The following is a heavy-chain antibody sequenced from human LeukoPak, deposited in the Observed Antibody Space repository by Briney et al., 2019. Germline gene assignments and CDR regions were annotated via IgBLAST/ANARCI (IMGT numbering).Heavy chain of an antibody. CDR1: GFSLRSGAVG. J-gene: IGHJ3*02. CDR2: IYENDEK. Sequence: SGPALVNPTQTLTLTCTFSGFSLRSGAVGVGWIRQPPGGALEWLGVIYENDEKLYSSSLQNRLSITKDTSKTQVVLTMANMEPVDTATYYCAHRRRGVASDIWGQGTKVTVSS. CDR3: AHRRRGVASDI. D-gene: IGHD2-15*01. V-gene: IGHV2-5*01.